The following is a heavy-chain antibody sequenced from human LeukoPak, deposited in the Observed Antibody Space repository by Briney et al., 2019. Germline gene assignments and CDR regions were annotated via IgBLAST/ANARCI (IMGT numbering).Heavy chain of an antibody. D-gene: IGHD2-2*01. CDR2: ISSSSSTI. V-gene: IGHV3-48*01. CDR1: GFTFSSYS. Sequence: GGSLRLSCSASGFTFSSYSMNWVRQAPGKGLEWVSYISSSSSTIYYADSVKGRFTISRDNAKNSLYLQMNSLRAEDTAVYYCARVREVVVVPAADSFDYWGQGTLVTVSS. CDR3: ARVREVVVVPAADSFDY. J-gene: IGHJ4*02.